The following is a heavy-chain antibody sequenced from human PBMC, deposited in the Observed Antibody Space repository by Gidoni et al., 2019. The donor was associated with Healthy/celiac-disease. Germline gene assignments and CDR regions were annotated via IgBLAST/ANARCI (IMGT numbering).Heavy chain of an antibody. CDR1: GYSFTSYW. D-gene: IGHD3-10*01. J-gene: IGHJ6*02. V-gene: IGHV5-10-1*03. Sequence: EVQLVQSGAEVKKPGESLRISCKGSGYSFTSYWISWVRQMPGKGLEWMGRIDPSDSYTNYSPSFQGHVTISADKSISTAYLQWSSLKASDTAMYYCARDFYGSESEVGWVLRPNYYYGMDVWGQGTTVTVSS. CDR2: IDPSDSYT. CDR3: ARDFYGSESEVGWVLRPNYYYGMDV.